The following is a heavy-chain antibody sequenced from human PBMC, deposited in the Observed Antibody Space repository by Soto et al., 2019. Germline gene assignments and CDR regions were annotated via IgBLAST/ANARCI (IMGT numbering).Heavy chain of an antibody. D-gene: IGHD1-1*01. CDR1: GGSISSYY. Sequence: QVQLQESGPGLVKPSETLSLTCTVSGGSISSYYWSWIRQPPGKGLEWIGYIYYSGSTNSNPSRKSRVTISVDTSKDQFSLELSSVTAADTAVYYCARDQGGRSGNFDYWGQGTLVTVSS. V-gene: IGHV4-59*01. J-gene: IGHJ4*02. CDR3: ARDQGGRSGNFDY. CDR2: IYYSGST.